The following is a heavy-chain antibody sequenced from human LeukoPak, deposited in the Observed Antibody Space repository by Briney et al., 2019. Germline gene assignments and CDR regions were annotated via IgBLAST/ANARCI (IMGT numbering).Heavy chain of an antibody. CDR3: AKERDDDNPDFRH. CDR1: GFTFSSYA. V-gene: IGHV3-23*01. CDR2: ISASGGST. D-gene: IGHD5-24*01. J-gene: IGHJ1*01. Sequence: PGGSLRLSCAASGFTFSSYAMGWVRQAPGKGLEWVSTISASGGSTFYADSVKGRFTMSRDNSKKTLYLQMNSLRVVDTAVYYCAKERDDDNPDFRHWGQGTLVTVSS.